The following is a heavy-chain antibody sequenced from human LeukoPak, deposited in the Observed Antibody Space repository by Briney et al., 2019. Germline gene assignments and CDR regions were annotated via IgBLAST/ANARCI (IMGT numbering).Heavy chain of an antibody. CDR1: GFTFSNFE. J-gene: IGHJ4*02. D-gene: IGHD5-18*01. V-gene: IGHV3-48*03. Sequence: AGTLRLSCAASGFTFSNFEMNWVRQPPGKGLEWISYISTSGATTYYADSVKGRFTVSRDNAKNSMYLRMDTLRAEDTAVYYCARERGYNYGYSGYYDQWGQGILVTVSA. CDR2: ISTSGATT. CDR3: ARERGYNYGYSGYYDQ.